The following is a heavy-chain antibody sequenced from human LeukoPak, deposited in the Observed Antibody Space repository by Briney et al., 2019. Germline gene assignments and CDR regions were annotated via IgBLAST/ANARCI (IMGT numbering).Heavy chain of an antibody. Sequence: ASVKVSCKASGYTFTGYHIHWVRQAPGQGLEWMGWINPHTGATDYSQRFQGRVTMTRDTSINTAYMELTSLTSADTAVYYCAILPFCSGGRCHYSGPLGFFDFWGQGTLVPVSS. CDR3: AILPFCSGGRCHYSGPLGFFDF. J-gene: IGHJ4*02. D-gene: IGHD2-15*01. V-gene: IGHV1-2*02. CDR1: GYTFTGYH. CDR2: INPHTGAT.